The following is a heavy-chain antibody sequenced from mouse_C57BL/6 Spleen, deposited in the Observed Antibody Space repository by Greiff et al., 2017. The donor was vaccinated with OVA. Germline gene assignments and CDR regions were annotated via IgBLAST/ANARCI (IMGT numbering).Heavy chain of an antibody. Sequence: EVKLMGSGEGLVKPGGSLKLSCAASGFTFSDYEMNGVRKAPEKGLEWVAYISSGSSTIYYADTVKGRFTISRDNAKNTLFLQMTSLRSEDTAMYYCARMGYGSSYLAWFAYWGQGTLVTVSA. CDR3: ARMGYGSSYLAWFAY. CDR2: ISSGSSTI. CDR1: GFTFSDYE. D-gene: IGHD1-1*01. V-gene: IGHV5-17*01. J-gene: IGHJ3*01.